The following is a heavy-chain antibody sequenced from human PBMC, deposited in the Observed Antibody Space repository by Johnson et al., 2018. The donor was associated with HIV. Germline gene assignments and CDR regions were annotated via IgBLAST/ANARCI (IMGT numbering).Heavy chain of an antibody. V-gene: IGHV3-53*01. D-gene: IGHD2-8*02. CDR3: ARDICTGGVCYDAFDI. CDR1: GFTASTNY. Sequence: VQLVESGGGLIQPGGSLRLSCAVSGFTASTNYMSWVRQAPGKGLEWVSVIYSGGTTDYAESVKGRFTISRDNAKNSLYLQMNSLRAEDTAVYYCARDICTGGVCYDAFDIWGQGTLVTVSS. J-gene: IGHJ3*02. CDR2: IYSGGTT.